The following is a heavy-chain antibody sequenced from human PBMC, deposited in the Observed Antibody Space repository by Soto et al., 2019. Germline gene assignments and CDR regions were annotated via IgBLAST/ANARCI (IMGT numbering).Heavy chain of an antibody. Sequence: SETLSLTCTVSGGSVSSGSYYWSWFRQPPGKGLEWIGYIYYSGSTNYNPSLKSRVTISVDTSKNQFSLKLSSVTAADTAVYYCAREVSVTMDAFDIWGQGTTVTVSS. V-gene: IGHV4-61*01. CDR2: IYYSGST. CDR3: AREVSVTMDAFDI. CDR1: GGSVSSGSYY. J-gene: IGHJ3*02. D-gene: IGHD4-17*01.